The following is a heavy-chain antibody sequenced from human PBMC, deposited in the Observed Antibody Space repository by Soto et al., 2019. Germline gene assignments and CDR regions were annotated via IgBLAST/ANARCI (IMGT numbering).Heavy chain of an antibody. D-gene: IGHD3-16*02. Sequence: SETLSLTCTVSGDSISNYYWSWIRQPPGKGLEWIGYIYYSGSTNYNPSLKSRVTISVDTSKNQFSLKLSSVTAADTAVYYCARGFMITFGGVIAPYYFDYWGQGTLVTVSS. V-gene: IGHV4-59*01. J-gene: IGHJ4*02. CDR3: ARGFMITFGGVIAPYYFDY. CDR2: IYYSGST. CDR1: GDSISNYY.